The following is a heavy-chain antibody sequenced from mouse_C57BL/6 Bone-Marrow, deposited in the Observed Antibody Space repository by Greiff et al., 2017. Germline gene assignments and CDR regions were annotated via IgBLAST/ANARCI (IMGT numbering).Heavy chain of an antibody. CDR1: GYAFTNYL. J-gene: IGHJ1*03. CDR2: IKPGSGGT. Sequence: VQRVESGAEPVRPGTSVKVSCKASGYAFTNYLIEWVKQRPGQGLEWIGVIKPGSGGTNYNEKFKGKATLTANKSSSTAYMQLSSLTSEDSAVYFCATSRWLRGYFDVWGTGTTVTVSS. V-gene: IGHV1-54*01. D-gene: IGHD2-2*01. CDR3: ATSRWLRGYFDV.